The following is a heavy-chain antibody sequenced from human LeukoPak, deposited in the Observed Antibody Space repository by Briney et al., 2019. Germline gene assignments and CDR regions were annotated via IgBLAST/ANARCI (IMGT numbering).Heavy chain of an antibody. CDR3: ARDASGSYYDY. V-gene: IGHV1-2*04. D-gene: IGHD1-26*01. Sequence: ASVKVSCKASGYTFTGYYMHWVRQAPGQGLEWMGWINPNSGGTNYAQKFQGWVTMTRDTSISTAYMELSRLRPDDTAVYYCARDASGSYYDYWGQGTLVTVSS. CDR1: GYTFTGYY. CDR2: INPNSGGT. J-gene: IGHJ4*02.